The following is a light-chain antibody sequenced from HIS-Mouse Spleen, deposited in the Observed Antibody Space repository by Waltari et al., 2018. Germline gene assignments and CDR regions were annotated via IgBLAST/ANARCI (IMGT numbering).Light chain of an antibody. J-gene: IGKJ4*01. CDR2: DAS. CDR1: QSVSSY. Sequence: EIVLTQSPATLSLSPGERATLSCRASQSVSSYLAWYQQKPGQAPRLLIYDASNRATSIPARVSGSGSGTDFTLTISSLEPEDFAVYYCQQRSNWPPLTFGGGTKVEIK. V-gene: IGKV3-11*01. CDR3: QQRSNWPPLT.